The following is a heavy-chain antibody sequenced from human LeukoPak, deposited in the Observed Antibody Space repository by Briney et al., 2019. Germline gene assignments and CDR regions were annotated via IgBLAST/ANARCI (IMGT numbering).Heavy chain of an antibody. CDR2: IYYSGST. Sequence: PSETLSLTCTVSGGSISSSSYYWGWIRQPPGKGLEWIGSIYYSGSTYYNPSLKSRVTISVDTSKNQFSLKLSSVTAADTAVYYCARGLLPEDYFDYWGQGTLVTVSS. CDR3: ARGLLPEDYFDY. V-gene: IGHV4-39*07. J-gene: IGHJ4*02. CDR1: GGSISSSSYY. D-gene: IGHD3-22*01.